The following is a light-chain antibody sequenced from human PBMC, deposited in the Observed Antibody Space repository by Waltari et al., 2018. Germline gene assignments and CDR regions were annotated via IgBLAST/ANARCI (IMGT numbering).Light chain of an antibody. CDR1: QSVSST. Sequence: EIVMTQSPATVSVSPGETATPPGRASQSVSSTLAWSQQKPGLAPRLLIYGASTRATGLPARFSGSGSGTEFTLTISSLQSEDFAVYYCQQYNDWPPTFGPGTKVGIK. V-gene: IGKV3-15*01. J-gene: IGKJ3*01. CDR2: GAS. CDR3: QQYNDWPPT.